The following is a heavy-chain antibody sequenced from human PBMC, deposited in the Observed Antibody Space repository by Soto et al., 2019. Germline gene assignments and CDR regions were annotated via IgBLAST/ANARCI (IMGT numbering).Heavy chain of an antibody. CDR2: IRSKAYGGTT. J-gene: IGHJ4*02. CDR3: TRSITMIVVAPDY. V-gene: IGHV3-49*03. CDR1: GFTVGDYP. D-gene: IGHD3-22*01. Sequence: PGGSLRLSCTVSGFTVGDYPMSLFRQAPWKGLEWVGFIRSKAYGGTTEYAASVKGRFTISRDDSKSIAYLQMNSLKTEDTAVYYCTRSITMIVVAPDYWGQGT.